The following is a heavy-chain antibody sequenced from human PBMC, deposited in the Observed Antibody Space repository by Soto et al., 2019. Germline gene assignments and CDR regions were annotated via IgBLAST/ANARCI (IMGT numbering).Heavy chain of an antibody. CDR3: ARVDSIAAAGTDFDY. J-gene: IGHJ4*02. CDR2: ISAYNGNT. CDR1: GYTFTSYG. D-gene: IGHD6-13*01. V-gene: IGHV1-18*01. Sequence: ASVKVSCKASGYTFTSYGISWVRQAPGQGLEWMGWISAYNGNTNYAQKLQGRVTMTTDTSTSTAYMELRSLRSDDTAVYYCARVDSIAAAGTDFDYWGQGTLVTSPQ.